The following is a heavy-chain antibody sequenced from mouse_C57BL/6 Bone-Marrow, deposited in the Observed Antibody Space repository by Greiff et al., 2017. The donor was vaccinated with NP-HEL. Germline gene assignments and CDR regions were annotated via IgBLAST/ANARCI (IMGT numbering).Heavy chain of an antibody. V-gene: IGHV1-82*01. CDR2: IYPGDGDT. D-gene: IGHD4-1*01. CDR1: GYAFSSSW. J-gene: IGHJ2*01. CDR3: AKANWDFLFDY. Sequence: VQLQQSGPELVKPGASVKISCKASGYAFSSSWMNWVKQRPGKGLEWIGRIYPGDGDTNYNGKFKGKATLTADKSSSTAYMQLSSLTSEDSAVYFCAKANWDFLFDYWGQGTTLTVSS.